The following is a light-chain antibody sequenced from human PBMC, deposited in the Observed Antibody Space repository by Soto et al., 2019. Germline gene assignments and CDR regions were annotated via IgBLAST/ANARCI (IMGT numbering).Light chain of an antibody. CDR3: QSYNDWPFA. CDR2: GAS. J-gene: IGKJ2*01. CDR1: ESLSTF. V-gene: IGKV3-15*01. Sequence: EIVLTQSPGTLSVSPGERVTLSCRASESLSTFLAWYQQKPRQAPTLLIYGASTKATGIPARFSGSGSATDFTLTISSLQSEDSAVYYCQSYNDWPFAFGQGTKLEI.